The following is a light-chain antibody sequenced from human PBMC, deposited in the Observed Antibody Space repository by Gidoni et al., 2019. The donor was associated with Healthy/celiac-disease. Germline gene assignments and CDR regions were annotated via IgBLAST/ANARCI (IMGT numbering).Light chain of an antibody. CDR3: SSYAGSNNLV. V-gene: IGLV2-8*01. J-gene: IGLJ2*01. CDR2: EVS. CDR1: SSDVGGYNY. Sequence: QSALTQPPSASGSPGQSVTISCTGTSSDVGGYNYVSWYQQHPGNAPNLMIYEVSKRPAGVPDRFSGSKSGNTASLTVSGLQAEDEADYYCSSYAGSNNLVFGGGTKLTVL.